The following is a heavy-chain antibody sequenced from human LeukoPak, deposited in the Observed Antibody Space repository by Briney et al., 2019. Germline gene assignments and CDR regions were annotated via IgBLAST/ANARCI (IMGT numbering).Heavy chain of an antibody. D-gene: IGHD5-24*01. Sequence: PSEILSLTCTVSGGSISSGSYYWSWIRQPAGKGLEWIGRIYTSGSTNYNPSLKSRVTISVDTSKNQFSLKLSSVTAADTAVYYCARANLRWLLFDYWGQGTLVTVSS. CDR3: ARANLRWLLFDY. J-gene: IGHJ4*02. V-gene: IGHV4-61*02. CDR2: IYTSGST. CDR1: GGSISSGSYY.